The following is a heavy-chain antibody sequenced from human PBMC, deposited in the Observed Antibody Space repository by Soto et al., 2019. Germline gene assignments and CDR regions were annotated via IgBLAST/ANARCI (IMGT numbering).Heavy chain of an antibody. CDR2: IYHSGST. V-gene: IGHV4-59*03. CDR3: ATIEGAYGSNNWFDP. J-gene: IGHJ5*02. D-gene: IGHD4-17*01. Sequence: SETLSLTCTVSGGSINKNYWGWIRQSPGKGLEWIGHIYHSGSTKYNSSLKSRVVISIDASRNQFSLRLTSVTAADTAIYYCATIEGAYGSNNWFDPWGQGALVTVSS. CDR1: GGSINKNY.